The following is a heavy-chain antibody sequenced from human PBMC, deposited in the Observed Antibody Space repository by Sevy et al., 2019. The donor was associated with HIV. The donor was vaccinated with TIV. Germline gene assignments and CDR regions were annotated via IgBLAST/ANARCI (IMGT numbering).Heavy chain of an antibody. CDR3: ARDLVVVAAITGYYYGMDV. J-gene: IGHJ6*02. D-gene: IGHD2-15*01. CDR1: GGSISSYY. V-gene: IGHV4-4*07. Sequence: SETLSLTCTVSGGSISSYYWSWIRQPAGKGLEWIGRIYTSGSTNYNPSPKSRVTMSVDPSKNQFSLKLGSVTAADTAVYYCARDLVVVAAITGYYYGMDVWGQGTTVTVSS. CDR2: IYTSGST.